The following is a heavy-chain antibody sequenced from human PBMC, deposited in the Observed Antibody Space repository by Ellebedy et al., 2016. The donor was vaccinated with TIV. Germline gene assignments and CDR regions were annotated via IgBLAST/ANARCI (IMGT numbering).Heavy chain of an antibody. CDR1: GYSFINYA. J-gene: IGHJ4*02. D-gene: IGHD6-13*01. CDR2: INPNTGNP. V-gene: IGHV7-4-1*02. Sequence: AASVKVSCKASGYSFINYAILWVRQAPGQGPEWMGWINPNTGNPTYAQGFTGRFDFSLDTSVSTAYLQISSLKAEDTAVYYCARGWSVSGTRADYWGQGTLVTASS. CDR3: ARGWSVSGTRADY.